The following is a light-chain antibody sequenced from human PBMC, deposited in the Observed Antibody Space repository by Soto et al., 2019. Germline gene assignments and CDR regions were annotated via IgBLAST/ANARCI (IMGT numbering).Light chain of an antibody. CDR1: SGSVSTSYY. J-gene: IGLJ1*01. CDR2: STN. V-gene: IGLV8-61*01. Sequence: TVVTQEPSFSVSPGGTVTLTCGLSSGSVSTSYYPSWYQQTPGQAPRTLIYSTNTRSSGVPDRFSGSILGNKAALTITGAQADDESDYYCVLYMGSGPNYVFGTGTKLTAL. CDR3: VLYMGSGPNYV.